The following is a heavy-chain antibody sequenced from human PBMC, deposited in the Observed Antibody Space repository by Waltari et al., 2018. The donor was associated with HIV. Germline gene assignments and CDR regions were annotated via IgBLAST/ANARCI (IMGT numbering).Heavy chain of an antibody. CDR1: GFTFTTYW. V-gene: IGHV3-7*01. CDR3: ARGWADY. CDR2: INLNGSEK. J-gene: IGHJ4*02. Sequence: EVQLVESGGDLVQPGGSLRLSWGGSGFTFTTYWMSWVRQAPGKGLEWVANINLNGSEKYYVDSVKGRFTISRDNAKNSLFLQMNSLRAEDTGIYYCARGWADYWGQGTLVTVSS.